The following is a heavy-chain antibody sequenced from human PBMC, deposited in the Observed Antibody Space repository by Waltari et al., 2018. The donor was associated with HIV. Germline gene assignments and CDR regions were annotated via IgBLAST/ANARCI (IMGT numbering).Heavy chain of an antibody. CDR1: GGTFSSYA. CDR3: ARGGSYYYGMDV. J-gene: IGHJ6*02. Sequence: QVQLVQSGAEVKKPGSSVKVSCKASGGTFSSYAISWVRQAPGQGLEWMGGIIPIFGTANYEQKFQGRGTMTADESTSTAYMELSSLRSEDTAVYYCARGGSYYYGMDVWGQGTTVTVSS. CDR2: IIPIFGTA. V-gene: IGHV1-69*12. D-gene: IGHD1-26*01.